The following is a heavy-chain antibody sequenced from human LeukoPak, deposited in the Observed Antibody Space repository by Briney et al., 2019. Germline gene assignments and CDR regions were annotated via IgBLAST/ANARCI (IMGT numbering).Heavy chain of an antibody. V-gene: IGHV1-18*01. CDR1: LYTFTTLG. CDR2: GSAYNDT. Sequence: ALVRASCSPVLYTFTTLGATPVRRSPRQRRGWMRGGSAYNDTNYAQENQSTVTMTTDTSTSTAYMALRSLRSDDTAVYYCARDQPYYGDHLYAFDIWGQGTMVTVSS. J-gene: IGHJ3*02. CDR3: ARDQPYYGDHLYAFDI. D-gene: IGHD3-10*01.